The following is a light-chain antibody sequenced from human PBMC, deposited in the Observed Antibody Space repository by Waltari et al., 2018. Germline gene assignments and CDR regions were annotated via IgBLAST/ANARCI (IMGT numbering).Light chain of an antibody. CDR2: EVT. CDR3: CSDEGSGTYV. Sequence: QSALTQPASVSGSPGQSITISCTGTSSDIGKYNSVSWYQHLPGKVPKVMISEVTKRPSGVSNRFSGSKSGNTASLTISGLQADDEAEYYCCSDEGSGTYVFGTGTKLTV. V-gene: IGLV2-23*02. J-gene: IGLJ1*01. CDR1: SSDIGKYNS.